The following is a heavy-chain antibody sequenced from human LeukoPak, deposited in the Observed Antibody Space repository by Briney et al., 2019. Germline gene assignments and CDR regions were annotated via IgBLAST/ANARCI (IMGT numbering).Heavy chain of an antibody. Sequence: ASVTVSCTASGYTFTGYYMHWVRQAPGQGLEWMGWINPNSGGTNYAQKFQGWVTMTRDTSISTAYMELSRLRSDDTAVYYCARSRRYFAYQYYFDYWGQGTLVTVSS. CDR3: ARSRRYFAYQYYFDY. D-gene: IGHD2-2*01. J-gene: IGHJ4*02. V-gene: IGHV1-2*04. CDR1: GYTFTGYY. CDR2: INPNSGGT.